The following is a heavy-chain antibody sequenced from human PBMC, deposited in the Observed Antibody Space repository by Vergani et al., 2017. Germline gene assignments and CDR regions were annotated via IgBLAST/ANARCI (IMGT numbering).Heavy chain of an antibody. Sequence: EVQLLESGGGLVQPGGSLRLSCAASGFTFSSYAMSWVRQAPGKGLEWVSAISGSGGSTYYADSVKGRFTISRDNSKNTLYLQMNSLRAEDTAVYYCARTIRLLWFGELGYWGQGTLVTVSS. CDR2: ISGSGGST. CDR1: GFTFSSYA. CDR3: ARTIRLLWFGELGY. J-gene: IGHJ4*02. D-gene: IGHD3-10*01. V-gene: IGHV3-23*01.